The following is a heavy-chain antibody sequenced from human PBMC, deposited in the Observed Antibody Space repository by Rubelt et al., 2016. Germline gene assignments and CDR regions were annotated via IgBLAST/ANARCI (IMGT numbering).Heavy chain of an antibody. Sequence: QLQLQESGPGLVKPSETLSLTCTVSGGSISSYYWSWIRQPPGKGLEWIGYIYYSGSTYYNPSLKSRVTISVDTSKNQFSLKLSSVTAADTAVYYCARVRSYCSSTSCYYSVFDYWGQGTLVTVSS. V-gene: IGHV4-59*12. D-gene: IGHD2-2*01. CDR1: GGSISSYY. CDR2: IYYSGST. CDR3: ARVRSYCSSTSCYYSVFDY. J-gene: IGHJ4*02.